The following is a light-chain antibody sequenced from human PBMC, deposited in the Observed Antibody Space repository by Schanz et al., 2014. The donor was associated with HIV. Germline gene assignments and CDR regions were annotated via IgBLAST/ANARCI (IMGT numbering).Light chain of an antibody. CDR1: SSDVGGYDY. Sequence: QSALTQPASVSGSPGQSITISCTGTSSDVGGYDYVSWYQQHPGKAPKLLIYEVTKRPSGVPDRFSGSKSGNTASLTVAGLLPEDESDYFCSSYAGKYRHVVFGGGTKLTVL. CDR2: EVT. CDR3: SSYAGKYRHVV. J-gene: IGLJ2*01. V-gene: IGLV2-8*01.